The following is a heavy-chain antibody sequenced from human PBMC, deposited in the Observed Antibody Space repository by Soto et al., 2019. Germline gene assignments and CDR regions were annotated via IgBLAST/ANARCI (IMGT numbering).Heavy chain of an antibody. CDR1: GFTFSSYA. V-gene: IGHV3-23*01. D-gene: IGHD2-15*01. J-gene: IGHJ4*02. CDR2: ISGSGGST. Sequence: GGSLRLSCAASGFTFSSYAMSWVRQAPGKGLEWVSAISGSGGSTYYADSVKGRFTISRDNSKNTLYLQMNSLRAEDTAVYYCAKGDVVVAARNFLFDYWGQGTLVTVSS. CDR3: AKGDVVVAARNFLFDY.